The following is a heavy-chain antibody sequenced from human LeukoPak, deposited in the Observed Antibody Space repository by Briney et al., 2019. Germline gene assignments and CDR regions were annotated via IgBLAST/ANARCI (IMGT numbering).Heavy chain of an antibody. CDR2: IYTSGST. Sequence: PSEALSLTCTVSGGSISSYYWSWIRQPPGKGLEWIGRIYTSGSTNYNPSLKSRVTISVDKSKNQFSLKLSSVTAADTAVYYCASLVRTQSRGYYSDYWGQGTLVTVSS. CDR3: ASLVRTQSRGYYSDY. CDR1: GGSISSYY. D-gene: IGHD3-10*01. V-gene: IGHV4-4*07. J-gene: IGHJ4*02.